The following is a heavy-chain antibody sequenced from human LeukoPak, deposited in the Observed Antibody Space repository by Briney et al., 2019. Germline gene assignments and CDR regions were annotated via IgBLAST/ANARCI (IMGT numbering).Heavy chain of an antibody. CDR1: GGSISSSSYY. D-gene: IGHD3-10*01. Sequence: SETLSPTCTVSGGSISSSSYYWGWIRQPPGKGLEWIGSIYYSGSTYYNPSLKSRVTISVDTSKNQFSLKLSSVTAADTAVYYCASSEDMVRGVISHYGMDVWGQRTTVTVSS. J-gene: IGHJ6*02. CDR3: ASSEDMVRGVISHYGMDV. V-gene: IGHV4-39*01. CDR2: IYYSGST.